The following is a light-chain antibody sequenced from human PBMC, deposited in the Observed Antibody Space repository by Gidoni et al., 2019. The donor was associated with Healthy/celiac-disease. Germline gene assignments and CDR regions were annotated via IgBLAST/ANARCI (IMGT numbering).Light chain of an antibody. V-gene: IGKV4-1*01. Sequence: DIVMTHSPASLAVSLGERAPINCKSSQRVLYSSNNKNYLAWYQQKPGQPPKLLIYWASTRESGVPHRFSGSGSGTDFTLTISSLQAEDVAVYYCQQYYSTLWTFXXXTKVEIK. CDR2: WAS. CDR1: QRVLYSSNNKNY. J-gene: IGKJ1*01. CDR3: QQYYSTLWT.